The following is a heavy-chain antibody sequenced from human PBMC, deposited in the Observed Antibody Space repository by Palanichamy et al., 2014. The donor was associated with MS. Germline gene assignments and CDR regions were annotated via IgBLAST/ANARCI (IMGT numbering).Heavy chain of an antibody. Sequence: EVQLLESGGGLVQPGGSLRLSCAASRFTFSSYAMSWVRQAPGKGLEWVSAISGSGSTTYYADSMKGRFTISRDNSKNTLYLQMNSLRAEDTAVYYCAKGTEIYSSSWYDYWGQGTLVTVSS. D-gene: IGHD6-13*01. CDR2: ISGSGSTT. J-gene: IGHJ4*02. CDR3: AKGTEIYSSSWYDY. V-gene: IGHV3-23*01. CDR1: RFTFSSYA.